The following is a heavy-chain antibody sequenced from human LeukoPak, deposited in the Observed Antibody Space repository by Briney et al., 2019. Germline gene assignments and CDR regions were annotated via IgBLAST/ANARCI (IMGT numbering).Heavy chain of an antibody. V-gene: IGHV7-4-1*02. CDR1: GYTFTDYP. Sequence: ASVKVSCKASGYTFTDYPMNWVRQAPGQGLEWLGWINTDTGNPTYAQGFTGHYVFSLDTSVSTAYLQIISLKAEDTAVYYCARAGLTGSKVAFDVWGQGTMVTVSS. CDR2: INTDTGNP. D-gene: IGHD1-20*01. J-gene: IGHJ3*01. CDR3: ARAGLTGSKVAFDV.